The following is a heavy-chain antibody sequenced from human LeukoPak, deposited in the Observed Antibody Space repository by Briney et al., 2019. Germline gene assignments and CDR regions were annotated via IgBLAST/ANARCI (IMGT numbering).Heavy chain of an antibody. CDR2: ISSSSSTI. CDR1: GFTFSSYS. J-gene: IGHJ6*03. CDR3: ARGGDWQQLYIYYYTDV. D-gene: IGHD6-13*01. Sequence: GGPRGLSGAASGFTFSSYSMTWVRQAPGKGRGGVSYISSSSSTIYYADSVKGRFTISRDNAKNSLYLQMNSLRAEDTAVYYCARGGDWQQLYIYYYTDVWGKGTTVTVSS. V-gene: IGHV3-48*01.